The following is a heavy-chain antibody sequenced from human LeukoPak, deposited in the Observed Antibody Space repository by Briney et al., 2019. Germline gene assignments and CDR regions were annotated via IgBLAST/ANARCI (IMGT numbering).Heavy chain of an antibody. V-gene: IGHV3-20*04. CDR1: GFTFADYG. J-gene: IGHJ4*02. D-gene: IGHD5-24*01. CDR3: SRDPGGDGYNTNFDY. Sequence: GGSLRLSCAASGFTFADYGMSWVRQAPGKGLEWVSGFNWNGGSTSYADSLKGRFTISTDKATNSLYLQMNSLRADDTALYYCSRDPGGDGYNTNFDYWGQGTLVTVSS. CDR2: FNWNGGST.